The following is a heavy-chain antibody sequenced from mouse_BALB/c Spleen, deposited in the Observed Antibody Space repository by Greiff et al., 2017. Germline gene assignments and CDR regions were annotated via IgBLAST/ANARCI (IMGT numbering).Heavy chain of an antibody. CDR2: ISSGGSYT. CDR1: GFTFSSYT. CDR3: TRFITTVEGAFAY. V-gene: IGHV5-6-4*01. Sequence: EVKLMESGGGLVKPGGSLKLSCAASGFTFSSYTMSWVRQTPEKRLEWDATISSGGSYTYYPDSVKGRFTISRDNAKNTLYLQMSSLKSEDTAMYYCTRFITTVEGAFAYWGQGTLVTVSA. J-gene: IGHJ3*01. D-gene: IGHD1-1*01.